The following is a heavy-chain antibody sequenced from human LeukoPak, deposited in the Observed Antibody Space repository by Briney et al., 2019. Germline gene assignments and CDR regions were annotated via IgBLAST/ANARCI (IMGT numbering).Heavy chain of an antibody. V-gene: IGHV3-74*01. Sequence: GGSLILSCAASGFTFSSYWMHWVRQGPGKGLEWVSRINSDGRSTNYADSVKGRFTISRDNAKNTLYLQMNSLRAEDTSLYFCARASSHSGYEDNWFAPWGQGTLVTVSS. CDR2: INSDGRST. J-gene: IGHJ5*02. CDR1: GFTFSSYW. CDR3: ARASSHSGYEDNWFAP. D-gene: IGHD5-12*01.